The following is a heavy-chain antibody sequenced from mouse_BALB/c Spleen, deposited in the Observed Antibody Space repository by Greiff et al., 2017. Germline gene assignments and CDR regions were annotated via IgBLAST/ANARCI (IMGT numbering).Heavy chain of an antibody. Sequence: VQLQQPGAELVRPGASVKLSCKASGYTFTSYWINWVKQRPGQGLEWIGNIYPSDSYTNYNQKFKDKATLTVDKSSSTAYMQLSSPTSEDSAVYYCTRGGYDAWFAYWGQGTLVTVSA. CDR3: TRGGYDAWFAY. CDR2: IYPSDSYT. V-gene: IGHV1-69*02. J-gene: IGHJ3*01. CDR1: GYTFTSYW. D-gene: IGHD2-14*01.